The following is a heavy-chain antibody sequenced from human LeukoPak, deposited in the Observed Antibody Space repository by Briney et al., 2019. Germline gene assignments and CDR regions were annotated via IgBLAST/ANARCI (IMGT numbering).Heavy chain of an antibody. J-gene: IGHJ4*02. D-gene: IGHD6-19*01. CDR3: ARVGSGWYSYDY. Sequence: GGSLRLSCAASGFTFHTYWMSWVRQAPGKGLEWVANIKEDGSAERYVDSVKGRFTISRDNAKNSLYLQMNSLRAEDTAVYYCARVGSGWYSYDYWGQGTLVTVSS. CDR1: GFTFHTYW. CDR2: IKEDGSAE. V-gene: IGHV3-7*01.